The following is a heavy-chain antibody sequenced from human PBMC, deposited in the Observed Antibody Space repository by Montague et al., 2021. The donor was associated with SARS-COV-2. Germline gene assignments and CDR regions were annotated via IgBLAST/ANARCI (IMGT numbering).Heavy chain of an antibody. V-gene: IGHV6-1*01. CDR2: THYRSKWYY. J-gene: IGHJ4*02. CDR1: GDSVSSNTAA. D-gene: IGHD6-13*01. CDR3: ARDPRYSLSWSFDY. Sequence: CAISGDSVSSNTAAWNWIRQSPSRGLEWLGRTHYRSKWYYDYAVSVKSRMTISPDTSKNQFSLQLSSVTPEDRAAYYCARDPRYSLSWSFDYWGQGTLVTVSS.